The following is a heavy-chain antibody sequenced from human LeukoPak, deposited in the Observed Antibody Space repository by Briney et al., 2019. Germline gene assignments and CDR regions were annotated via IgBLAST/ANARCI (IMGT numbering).Heavy chain of an antibody. D-gene: IGHD3-22*01. Sequence: GGSLRLSCAASGFTFSTYWMTWVRQAPGKGLEWVANINQDGSQKYYVDSVKGRFTISRDNAKHSLYLQMNSLRAEDTAVYYCLRTDSSGSRANWGQGTLVTVSS. CDR1: GFTFSTYW. J-gene: IGHJ4*02. CDR2: INQDGSQK. CDR3: LRTDSSGSRAN. V-gene: IGHV3-7*01.